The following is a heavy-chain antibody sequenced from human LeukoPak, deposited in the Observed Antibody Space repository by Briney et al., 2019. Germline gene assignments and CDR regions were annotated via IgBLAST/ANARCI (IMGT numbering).Heavy chain of an antibody. CDR1: GYTFTSYG. CDR3: VRADYHGSGNNKYYYYMDV. CDR2: IIPILDTA. J-gene: IGHJ6*03. V-gene: IGHV1-69*05. D-gene: IGHD3-10*01. Sequence: ASVKVSCKASGYTFTSYGISWVRQAPGQGLEWMGGIIPILDTANYPQKFQDRVTITTDASTSTVYMGLSSLTSEDTAVYYCVRADYHGSGNNKYYYYMDVWGKGTTVTVSS.